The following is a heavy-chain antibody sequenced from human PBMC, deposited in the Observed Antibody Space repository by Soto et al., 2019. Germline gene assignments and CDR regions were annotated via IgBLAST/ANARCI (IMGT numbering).Heavy chain of an antibody. CDR3: ARAAIFGVATTNNWFDP. V-gene: IGHV4-30-2*01. Sequence: PSETLSLTCAVSGGSISSGGYSWSWIRQPPGKGLEWIGYIYHSGSTYYNPSLKSRVTISVDTSKNQFSLKLSSVTAADTAVYYCARAAIFGVATTNNWFDPWGQGTLVTVSS. D-gene: IGHD3-3*01. J-gene: IGHJ5*02. CDR1: GGSISSGGYS. CDR2: IYHSGST.